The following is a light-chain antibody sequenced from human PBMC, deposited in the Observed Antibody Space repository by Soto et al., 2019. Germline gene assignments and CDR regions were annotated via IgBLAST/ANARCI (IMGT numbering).Light chain of an antibody. J-gene: IGKJ1*01. CDR2: AAS. CDR1: QSISSY. V-gene: IGKV1-39*01. Sequence: DIQMTPAPSSPSASVGDRVTLTCRASQSISSYLNWYQQKPGKAPKLLIYAASSLQSGVPSRFSGSGSGTDFTLTISSLQTEDFATYYCQQSYSTPWTFGQGTKVDIK. CDR3: QQSYSTPWT.